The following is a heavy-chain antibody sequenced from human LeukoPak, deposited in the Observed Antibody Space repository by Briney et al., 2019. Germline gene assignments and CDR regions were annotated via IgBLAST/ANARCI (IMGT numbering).Heavy chain of an antibody. D-gene: IGHD7-27*01. CDR2: IYYSGST. CDR3: ARGPKLGTS. CDR1: GGSISSYY. V-gene: IGHV4-59*01. J-gene: IGHJ5*02. Sequence: PSEILSLTCTVSGGSISSYYWSWIRQPPGKGLEWIGYIYYSGSTNYNPSLKSRVTISVDTSKNQFSLKLSSVTAADTAVYYCARGPKLGTSWGQGTLVTVSS.